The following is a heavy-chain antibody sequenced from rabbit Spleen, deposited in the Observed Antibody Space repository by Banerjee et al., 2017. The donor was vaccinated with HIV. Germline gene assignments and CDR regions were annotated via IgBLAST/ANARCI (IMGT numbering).Heavy chain of an antibody. CDR3: VRDQAGDGDYGPYYLNL. CDR1: GFSFSSNW. Sequence: LEESGGGLVKPGGTLTLTCTVSGFSFSSNWICWVRQAPGKGLEWIACIDTSNGDTDYANWPKGRFTISKTSSTTVTLQMTSLTAADTATYFCVRDQAGDGDYGPYYLNLWGPGTLVTVS. D-gene: IGHD2-1*01. CDR2: IDTSNGDT. J-gene: IGHJ4*01. V-gene: IGHV1S45*01.